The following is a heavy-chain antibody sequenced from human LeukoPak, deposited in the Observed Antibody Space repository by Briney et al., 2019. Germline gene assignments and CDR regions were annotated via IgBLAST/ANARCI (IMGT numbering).Heavy chain of an antibody. D-gene: IGHD6-19*01. CDR1: GVSISSYY. V-gene: IGHV4-59*01. CDR3: ARDPGAGAFDI. Sequence: PSETLSLTCTVSGVSISSYYWSWIRQPPGKGLEWIGYIYYSGSTNYNPSLKSRVTISVDTSKNQFSLKLSSVTAADTAVYYCARDPGAGAFDIWGQGTMVTVSS. J-gene: IGHJ3*02. CDR2: IYYSGST.